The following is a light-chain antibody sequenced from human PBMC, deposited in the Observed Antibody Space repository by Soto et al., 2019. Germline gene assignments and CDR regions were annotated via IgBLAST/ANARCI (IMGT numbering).Light chain of an antibody. CDR3: QSYDSSLRVV. CDR2: ANT. V-gene: IGLV1-40*01. Sequence: QSVLTQPPSVSGAPGQRVTISCTGSSSNIGAGYDVHWYQQLPGTAHKLLIYANTNRPSGVPDRFSGSESGTSASLAITGLQAEDEADYYCQSYDSSLRVVFGGGTKLTVL. CDR1: SSNIGAGYD. J-gene: IGLJ3*02.